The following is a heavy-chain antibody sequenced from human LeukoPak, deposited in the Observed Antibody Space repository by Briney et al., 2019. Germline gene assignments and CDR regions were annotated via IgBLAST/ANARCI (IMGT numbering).Heavy chain of an antibody. J-gene: IGHJ4*02. Sequence: GGSLRLSCSASGFTFSSYAMHWVRQAPGKGLEYVSAISSNGGSTYYADSVKGRSTISRDNSKNTLYLQMSSLRAEDTAVYYCVKSLTIFGVVIPPYYFDYWGQGTLVTVSS. CDR2: ISSNGGST. CDR3: VKSLTIFGVVIPPYYFDY. CDR1: GFTFSSYA. V-gene: IGHV3-64D*06. D-gene: IGHD3-3*01.